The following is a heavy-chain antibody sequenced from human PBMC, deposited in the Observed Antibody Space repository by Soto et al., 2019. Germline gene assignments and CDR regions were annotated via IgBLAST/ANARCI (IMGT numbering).Heavy chain of an antibody. CDR2: MNPNSGNT. V-gene: IGHV1-8*01. Sequence: GASVKVSCKASGYTFTSYDINWVRQATGQGLEWMGWMNPNSGNTGYAQKFQGRVTMTRNTSISTACMELSSLRDDDTAVYYCARDLDGSGSYYTDYWGPGTLVTVSS. J-gene: IGHJ4*02. D-gene: IGHD3-10*01. CDR3: ARDLDGSGSYYTDY. CDR1: GYTFTSYD.